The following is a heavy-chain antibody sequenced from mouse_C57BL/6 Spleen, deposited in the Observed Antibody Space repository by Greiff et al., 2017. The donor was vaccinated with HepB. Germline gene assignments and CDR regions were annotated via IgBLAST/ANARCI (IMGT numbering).Heavy chain of an antibody. J-gene: IGHJ3*01. V-gene: IGHV1-64*01. CDR3: ARFEIYYDYDGFAY. CDR2: IHPNSGST. D-gene: IGHD2-4*01. Sequence: QVQLQQPGAELVKPGASVKLSCKASGYTFTSYWMHWVKQRPGQGLEWIGMIHPNSGSTNYNEKFKSKATLTVDKSSSTAYMQLSSLTSEDSAVYYCARFEIYYDYDGFAYWGQGTLVTVSA. CDR1: GYTFTSYW.